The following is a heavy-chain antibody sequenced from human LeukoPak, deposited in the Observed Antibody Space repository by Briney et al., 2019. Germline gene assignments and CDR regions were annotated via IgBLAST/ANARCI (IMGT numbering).Heavy chain of an antibody. CDR3: ARDHLRTYYYGSGTINWFAP. CDR1: GGSISRYY. J-gene: IGHJ5*02. CDR2: KDYSGSI. D-gene: IGHD3-10*01. Sequence: SETLSLTCTVSGGSISRYYWSWIRQPPGKGLEWIGYKDYSGSINYNRSLKSRVTISVDTSKNQFSLKLSSVTAADTAVYYCARDHLRTYYYGSGTINWFAPWGQGPWSPSPQ. V-gene: IGHV4-59*01.